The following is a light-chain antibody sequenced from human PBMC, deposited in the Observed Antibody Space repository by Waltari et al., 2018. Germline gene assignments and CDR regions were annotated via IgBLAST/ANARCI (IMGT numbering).Light chain of an antibody. J-gene: IGLJ3*02. Sequence: SYVLTQPPSVSVAPGQTARLTCSATNIGSNSVHWYQQRPGQAPALVMCDDSDRPSGIPDRFSGSNSGNTAILTVSGVEVGDEADYYCQVWDASRDRGVFGGGTKLSVL. CDR1: NIGSNS. V-gene: IGLV3-21*02. CDR3: QVWDASRDRGV. CDR2: DDS.